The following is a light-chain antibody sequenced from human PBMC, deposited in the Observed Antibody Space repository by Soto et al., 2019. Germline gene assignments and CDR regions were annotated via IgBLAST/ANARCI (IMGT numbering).Light chain of an antibody. Sequence: EKVLTHSLATLCLRQVYRXPLXYRASQSVSSRLAWYQQKPGQAPRLLIYGASNRATGIPDRFSGSGSGTDFTLTISRLEPEDFAVYYCQQYGSSGTFGQGTKVDIK. CDR1: QSVSSR. V-gene: IGKV3-20*01. J-gene: IGKJ1*01. CDR3: QQYGSSGT. CDR2: GAS.